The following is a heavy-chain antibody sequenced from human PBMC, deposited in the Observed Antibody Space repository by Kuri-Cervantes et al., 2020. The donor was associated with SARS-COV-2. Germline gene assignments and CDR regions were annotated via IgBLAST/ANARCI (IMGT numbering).Heavy chain of an antibody. D-gene: IGHD5-18*01. CDR2: INHSGST. Sequence: SETLSLTCTVSGGSISSSSYYWGWIRQPPGKGLEWIGEINHSGSTNYNPSLKSRVTISVDTSKNQFSLKLSSVTAVDTAVYYCARGAFRIRIQLWDGFDYWGQGTLVTVSS. V-gene: IGHV4-39*07. CDR1: GGSISSSSYY. J-gene: IGHJ4*02. CDR3: ARGAFRIRIQLWDGFDY.